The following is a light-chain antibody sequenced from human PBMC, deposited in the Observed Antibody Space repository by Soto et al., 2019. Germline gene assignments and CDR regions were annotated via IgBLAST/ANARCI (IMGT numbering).Light chain of an antibody. CDR2: GNS. CDR3: QSYDSSLSGHVV. Sequence: QSVLTQPPPVSGAPGQRVTTSSPGSSSNIGAGYDVNWYQQLPGTAPKLLIYGNSNRPSGVPDRFSGSKSGTSASLAITGLQAEDEADYYCQSYDSSLSGHVVFGGGTKLTVL. V-gene: IGLV1-40*01. CDR1: SSNIGAGYD. J-gene: IGLJ2*01.